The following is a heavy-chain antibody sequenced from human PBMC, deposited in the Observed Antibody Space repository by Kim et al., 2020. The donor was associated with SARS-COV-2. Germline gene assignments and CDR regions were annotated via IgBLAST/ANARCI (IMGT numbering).Heavy chain of an antibody. CDR2: IDPSDSYT. Sequence: GESLKISCKGSGYSFTSYWISWVCQMPGKGLEWMGRIDPSDSYTNYSPSFQGHVTISADKSISTAYLQWSSLKASDTAMYYCARQKEVTALYYFDYWAREPWSPSPQ. J-gene: IGHJ4*02. V-gene: IGHV5-10-1*01. CDR1: GYSFTSYW. CDR3: ARQKEVTALYYFDY. D-gene: IGHD2-21*02.